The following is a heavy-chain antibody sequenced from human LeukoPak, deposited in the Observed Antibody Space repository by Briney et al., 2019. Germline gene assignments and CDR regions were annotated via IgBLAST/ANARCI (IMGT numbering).Heavy chain of an antibody. CDR3: TREDGYCSGGNCYSYFDS. D-gene: IGHD2-15*01. CDR2: ITKTGSET. CDR1: GFTFSHFW. V-gene: IGHV3-7*01. J-gene: IGHJ4*02. Sequence: GGSLRLSCAASGFTFSHFWMSWVRQAPGKGLEWVAYITKTGSETYYVDSVKGRFTITRDNTRNSLFLQMYSLRAEDTAVYFCTREDGYCSGGNCYSYFDSWGQGTLVTVSS.